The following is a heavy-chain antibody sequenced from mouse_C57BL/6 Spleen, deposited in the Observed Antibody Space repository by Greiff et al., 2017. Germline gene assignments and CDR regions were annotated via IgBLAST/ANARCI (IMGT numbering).Heavy chain of an antibody. D-gene: IGHD1-1*02. J-gene: IGHJ4*01. Sequence: EVKLMESGPGLVKPSQSLSLTCSVTGYSITSGYYWNWIRQFPGNKLEWMGYISYDGSNNYNPSLKNRISITRDTSTNQFFLKLNSVTTEDTATYYCARLYGDYWGQGTSVTVSS. CDR2: ISYDGSN. V-gene: IGHV3-6*01. CDR1: GYSITSGYY. CDR3: ARLYGDY.